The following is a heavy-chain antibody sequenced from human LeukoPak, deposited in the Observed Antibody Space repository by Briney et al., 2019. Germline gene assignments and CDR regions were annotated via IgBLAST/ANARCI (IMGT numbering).Heavy chain of an antibody. D-gene: IGHD1-26*01. CDR3: ARGVELQGAFDI. CDR2: ISYDGSNT. CDR1: GFTYRRYS. J-gene: IGHJ3*02. V-gene: IGHV3-30*04. Sequence: GGSLSLLCAVCGFTYRRYSMSGVRQAPGKGLEWVAVISYDGSNTYYADSVKGLFTISRDNSKNTLYLQMNSLRADDTAVYYCARGVELQGAFDIWGQGTMVTVSS.